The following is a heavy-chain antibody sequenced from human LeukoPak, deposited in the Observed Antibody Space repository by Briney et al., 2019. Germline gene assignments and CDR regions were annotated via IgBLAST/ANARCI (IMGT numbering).Heavy chain of an antibody. CDR1: GDSITSSAFY. CDR2: IFHGGNT. D-gene: IGHD3-16*02. V-gene: IGHV4-39*01. Sequence: PSETLSLTCTVPGDSITSSAFYWGWIRQAPGKGLKWIGNIFHGGNTHYNPSLKSRVSISVDRSKNQVSLNLSSVTAADTALYYCAKQGRQIAFGGVVAIAPFDIWGQGTMVTVSS. CDR3: AKQGRQIAFGGVVAIAPFDI. J-gene: IGHJ3*02.